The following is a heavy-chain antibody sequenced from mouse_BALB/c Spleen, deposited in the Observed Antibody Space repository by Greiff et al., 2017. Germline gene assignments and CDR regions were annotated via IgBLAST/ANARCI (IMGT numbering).Heavy chain of an antibody. V-gene: IGHV5-15*02. D-gene: IGHD2-1*01. Sequence: EVKLVESGGGLVQPGGSRKLSCAASGFTFSDYGMAWVRQAPGKGPEWVAFISNLAYSIYYADTVTGRFTISRENAKNTLYLEMSSLRSEDTAMYYCARDPLYGNYVGDYFDYWGQGTTLTVSS. J-gene: IGHJ2*01. CDR1: GFTFSDYG. CDR2: ISNLAYSI. CDR3: ARDPLYGNYVGDYFDY.